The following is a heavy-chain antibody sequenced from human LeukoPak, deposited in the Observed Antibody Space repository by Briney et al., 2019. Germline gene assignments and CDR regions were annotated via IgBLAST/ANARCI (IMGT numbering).Heavy chain of an antibody. CDR3: AKDLGDSIAVAGDLFDY. D-gene: IGHD6-19*01. J-gene: IGHJ4*02. Sequence: GGSLRLSCAASGFTVSSNYMSWVRQAPGKGLEWVSVIYSGGSTYYADSVKGRFTISRDNSKNTLYLQMNSLRAEDTAVYYCAKDLGDSIAVAGDLFDYWGQGTLVTVSS. CDR2: IYSGGST. CDR1: GFTVSSNY. V-gene: IGHV3-53*05.